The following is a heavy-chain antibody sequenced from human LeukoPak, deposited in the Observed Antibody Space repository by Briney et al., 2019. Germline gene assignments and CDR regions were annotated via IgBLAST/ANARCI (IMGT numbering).Heavy chain of an antibody. D-gene: IGHD2-15*01. CDR2: VYYSGST. Sequence: SETLSLTCVVSGGSVSGYYWGWIRQPPGRGQEWIGYVYYSGSTNYNPSFKSRITISVDTSRNQFSLQLSSVTAADTAVYYCARIHRYCSGGACYVLDNWGQGTLVAVSS. CDR3: ARIHRYCSGGACYVLDN. J-gene: IGHJ4*02. V-gene: IGHV4-59*02. CDR1: GGSVSGYY.